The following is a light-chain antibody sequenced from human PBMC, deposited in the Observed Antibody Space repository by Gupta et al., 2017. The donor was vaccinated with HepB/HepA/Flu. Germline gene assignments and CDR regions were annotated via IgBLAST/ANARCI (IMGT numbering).Light chain of an antibody. CDR1: QTISTW. Sequence: QMPLSPSTLSASIGDRVTITCRASQTISTWLAWYQQKPGKAPKLLIYKASSLESGVPSRFSGSGSGTEFTLTISSLQPDDFATYYCQQYDSHLCSFGQGTKLEIK. J-gene: IGKJ2*04. CDR2: KAS. CDR3: QQYDSHLCS. V-gene: IGKV1-5*03.